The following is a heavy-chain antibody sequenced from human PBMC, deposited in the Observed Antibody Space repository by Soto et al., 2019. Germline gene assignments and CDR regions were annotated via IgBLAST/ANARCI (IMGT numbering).Heavy chain of an antibody. CDR2: MKPSTGDS. V-gene: IGHV1-8*01. J-gene: IGHJ5*02. Sequence: ASVKVSCKASGYTFITNDINWVRQAPGQGLEWVGWMKPSTGDSGSDPDFQGRITMTRDTATSTAYMELSSLKFEDTAVYYCARGGPAAGFDLWGQGSLVTVSS. CDR1: GYTFITND. CDR3: ARGGPAAGFDL. D-gene: IGHD6-13*01.